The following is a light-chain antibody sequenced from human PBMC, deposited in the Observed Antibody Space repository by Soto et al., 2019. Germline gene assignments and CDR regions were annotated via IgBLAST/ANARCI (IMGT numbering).Light chain of an antibody. V-gene: IGKV3-20*01. J-gene: IGKJ5*01. CDR3: QQDGNSPIT. Sequence: EVVLTQSPGTLSFSRGERATLSCRASERIYSAYLGWYQQTPGQAARLLIDGTSSRATGIPDRFSGSGSGTDFTLTISRLEPEDFAVYYCQQDGNSPITFGQGTRLEIK. CDR2: GTS. CDR1: ERIYSAY.